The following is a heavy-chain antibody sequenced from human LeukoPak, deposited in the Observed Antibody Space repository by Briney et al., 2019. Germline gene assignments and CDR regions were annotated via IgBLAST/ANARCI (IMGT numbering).Heavy chain of an antibody. D-gene: IGHD4-17*01. CDR1: GFTFSSYS. CDR2: ISSSSSYI. Sequence: GGSLRLSCAASGFTFSSYSMNWVRQAPGKGLEWVSSISSSSSYIYYADSVKGRFTISRDNAKNSLYLQMNSLRAEDTAVYYCAGLLYGDRYYYYYYMDVWGKGTTVTVSS. V-gene: IGHV3-21*01. CDR3: AGLLYGDRYYYYYYMDV. J-gene: IGHJ6*03.